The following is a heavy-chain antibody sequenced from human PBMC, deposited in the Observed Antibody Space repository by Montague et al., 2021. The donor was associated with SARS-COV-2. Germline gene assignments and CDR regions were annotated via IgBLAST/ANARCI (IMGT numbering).Heavy chain of an antibody. D-gene: IGHD2-21*01. V-gene: IGHV4-31*03. CDR3: ARARTSLIVVVNEFDY. J-gene: IGHJ4*02. Sequence: TLSLTCTVSGGSISSGSYYWSWIRQHPGKGLEWIGYIYYSGSXYYNPSLKSRVTISVDTSKNQFYLRLNSVTAADTAVYYCARARTSLIVVVNEFDYWGQGTLVTVSS. CDR1: GGSISSGSYY. CDR2: IYYSGSX.